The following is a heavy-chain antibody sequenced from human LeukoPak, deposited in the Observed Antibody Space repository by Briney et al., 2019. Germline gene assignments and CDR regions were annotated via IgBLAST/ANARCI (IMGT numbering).Heavy chain of an antibody. CDR1: GFTLSHYY. Sequence: GGSRRLSCAAYGFTLSHYYMTWIRQAPGKGLEWLSCISSSGDAICYADSVKGRFTVSRDNAENSLYLQMNSLRAEDTAMYYCARQGSEIDYWGQGTLVTVSS. V-gene: IGHV3-11*01. CDR3: ARQGSEIDY. J-gene: IGHJ4*02. CDR2: ISSSGDAI.